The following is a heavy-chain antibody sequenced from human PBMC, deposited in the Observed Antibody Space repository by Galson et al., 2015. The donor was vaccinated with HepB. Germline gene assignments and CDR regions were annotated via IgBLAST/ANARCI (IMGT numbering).Heavy chain of an antibody. CDR3: AKDGLSGG. J-gene: IGHJ4*02. CDR1: GFTFDDYA. Sequence: SLRLSCAASGFTFDDYAMHWVRQAPGKGLEWVSGISWNSGSIGYADSVKGRFTISRDNAKNSLYLQMNSLRAEDTALYYCAKDGLSGGWGQGTLVTVSS. V-gene: IGHV3-9*01. D-gene: IGHD3-3*01. CDR2: ISWNSGSI.